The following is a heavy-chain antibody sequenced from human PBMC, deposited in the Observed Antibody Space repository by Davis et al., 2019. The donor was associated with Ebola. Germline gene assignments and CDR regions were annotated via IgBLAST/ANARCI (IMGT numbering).Heavy chain of an antibody. CDR3: AKGTGGGKMDY. CDR2: IIPIFGAA. CDR1: ADTVNNYY. V-gene: IGHV1-69*13. Sequence: SVKVSCKASADTVNNYYIHWVRQAPGQGLEWMGGIIPIFGAANIAQKFQGRVTITADQFTSTAYMELSSLRSDDTAMYYCAKGTGGGKMDYWGQGTLVTVSS. D-gene: IGHD1-14*01. J-gene: IGHJ4*02.